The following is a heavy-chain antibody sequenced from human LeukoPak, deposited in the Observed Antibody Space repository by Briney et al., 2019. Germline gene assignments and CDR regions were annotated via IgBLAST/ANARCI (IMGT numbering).Heavy chain of an antibody. V-gene: IGHV1-8*01. CDR3: ARAFGDGYNQGYYMDV. CDR2: MNPNSGNT. D-gene: IGHD5-24*01. CDR1: GYTFTSYD. J-gene: IGHJ6*03. Sequence: GASVKVSCRASGYTFTSYDINWVRQATGQGREWMGWMNPNSGNTGYAQKFQGRVTMTRNTSISTAYMELSSLRSEDTAVYCCARAFGDGYNQGYYMDVWGKGTTVTVSS.